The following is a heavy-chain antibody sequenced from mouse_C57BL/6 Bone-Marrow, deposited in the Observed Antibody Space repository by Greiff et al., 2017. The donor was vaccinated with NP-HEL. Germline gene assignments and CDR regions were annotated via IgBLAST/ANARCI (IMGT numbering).Heavy chain of an antibody. J-gene: IGHJ3*01. V-gene: IGHV1-64*01. CDR2: IHPNSGST. CDR1: GYTFTSYW. D-gene: IGHD1-1*01. CDR3: ARGGGGFYYGSRASWCAY. Sequence: QVQLQQPGAELVKPGASVKLSCKASGYTFTSYWMHWVKQRPGQGLEWIGMIHPNSGSTNYNEKFKSKATLTVDKSSSTAYMQLSSLTSEDSAVYYCARGGGGFYYGSRASWCAYWGQETLVTVSA.